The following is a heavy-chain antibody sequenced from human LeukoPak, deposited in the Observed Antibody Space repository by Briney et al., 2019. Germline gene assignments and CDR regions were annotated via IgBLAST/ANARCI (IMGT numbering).Heavy chain of an antibody. J-gene: IGHJ5*02. Sequence: PSETLSLTCTVSGVSINTYYWAWIRQPPGKGLEWIGHISFSGSTSYNPSLKSRPTMSVDPSKNQFSLKLTSVTAADTTVYYCATEVWSGHHWGQGTLVTVSS. V-gene: IGHV4-59*01. CDR2: ISFSGST. CDR1: GVSINTYY. D-gene: IGHD2-21*01. CDR3: ATEVWSGHH.